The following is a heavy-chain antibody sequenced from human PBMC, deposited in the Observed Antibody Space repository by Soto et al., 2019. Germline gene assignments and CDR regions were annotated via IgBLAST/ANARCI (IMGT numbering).Heavy chain of an antibody. Sequence: SVEVSCKASGGTLGSYTSRWVRQAPGQGLEWMGRIIPILGIANYAQKFQGRVTITADKSTSTAYMELSSLRSDDTAVYYCARDLTMVRGVIRTAGMDVWGQGTTVTVSS. CDR3: ARDLTMVRGVIRTAGMDV. CDR1: GGTLGSYT. J-gene: IGHJ6*02. CDR2: IIPILGIA. V-gene: IGHV1-69*04. D-gene: IGHD3-10*01.